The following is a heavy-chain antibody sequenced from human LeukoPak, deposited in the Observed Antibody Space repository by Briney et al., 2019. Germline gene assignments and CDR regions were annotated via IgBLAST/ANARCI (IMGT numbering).Heavy chain of an antibody. CDR2: INHSGST. J-gene: IGHJ4*02. CDR3: ASLALTYYYDSSGYYGDY. D-gene: IGHD3-22*01. V-gene: IGHV4-34*01. CDR1: GGSFSGYY. Sequence: SETLSLTCAVYGGSFSGYYWSWIRQPPGKGLEWIGEINHSGSTNYNPSLKSRVTISVDTSKNQFSLKLSSVTAADTAVYYCASLALTYYYDSSGYYGDYWGQGTLVTVSS.